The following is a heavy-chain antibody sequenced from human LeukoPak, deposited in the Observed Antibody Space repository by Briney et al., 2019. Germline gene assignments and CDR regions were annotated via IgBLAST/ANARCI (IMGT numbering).Heavy chain of an antibody. J-gene: IGHJ4*02. CDR1: GFTFSSYW. CDR3: AGGPEGYFDD. D-gene: IGHD7-27*01. CDR2: ISGSGGST. Sequence: GGSLRLSCAASGFTFSSYWMHWVRQAPGKGLVWVSGISGSGGSTYYADSVKGRFTISRDNSKNTLYLQMNTLRAEDTAIYYCAGGPEGYFDDWGQGTLVTVSS. V-gene: IGHV3-23*01.